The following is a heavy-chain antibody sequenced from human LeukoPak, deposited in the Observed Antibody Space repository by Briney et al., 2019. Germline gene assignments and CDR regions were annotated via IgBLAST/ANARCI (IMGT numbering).Heavy chain of an antibody. CDR3: SRELGGSYFDH. Sequence: ASVKVSYKASGYTFTGYHMHWVRQAPGQGLEWMGVNDPSGGRTTYAQKFQGRVTMTRDTSTSTVYMELSSLRSEDTAVYYCSRELGGSYFDHWGQGTLVTVSS. D-gene: IGHD1-26*01. V-gene: IGHV1-46*01. J-gene: IGHJ4*02. CDR1: GYTFTGYH. CDR2: NDPSGGRT.